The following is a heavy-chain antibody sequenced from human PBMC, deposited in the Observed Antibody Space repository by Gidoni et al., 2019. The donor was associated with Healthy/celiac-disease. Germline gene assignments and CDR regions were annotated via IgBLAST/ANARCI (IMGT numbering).Heavy chain of an antibody. Sequence: EVQLVESGGGLVQPGRSLRLSCAASGFTFADYAMHWVRQAPGKGLEWVSGISWNSGSIGYADSVKGRFTISRDNAKNSLYLQMNSLRAEDTALYYCAKTYYYDSSGSLNDAFDIWGQGTMVTVSS. V-gene: IGHV3-9*01. J-gene: IGHJ3*02. CDR2: ISWNSGSI. CDR1: GFTFADYA. D-gene: IGHD3-22*01. CDR3: AKTYYYDSSGSLNDAFDI.